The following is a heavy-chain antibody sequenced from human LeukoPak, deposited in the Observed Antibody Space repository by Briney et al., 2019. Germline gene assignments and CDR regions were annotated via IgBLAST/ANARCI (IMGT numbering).Heavy chain of an antibody. CDR3: ARDLGQYYDTSDNWFDP. CDR1: GGTFSSYG. Sequence: SVKVSCTTSGGTFSSYGINWVRQAPGQGLEWMGGIIPIFGTPNYAQRFQGRVTITADKSTTTAYMELSSLRAEDTAAYYCARDLGQYYDTSDNWFDPWGQGTLVTVSS. V-gene: IGHV1-69*06. D-gene: IGHD3-22*01. J-gene: IGHJ5*02. CDR2: IIPIFGTP.